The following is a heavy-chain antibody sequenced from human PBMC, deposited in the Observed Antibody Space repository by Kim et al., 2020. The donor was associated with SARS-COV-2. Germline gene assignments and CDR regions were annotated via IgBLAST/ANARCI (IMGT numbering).Heavy chain of an antibody. V-gene: IGHV4-31*01. J-gene: IGHJ4*02. CDR3: ARRMTIFAVHIDY. Sequence: YAPSLKSLVTIAVTTSKNQSPLKLSAVTAADTAVYYCARRMTIFAVHIDYWGQGTLVTVSS. D-gene: IGHD3-3*01.